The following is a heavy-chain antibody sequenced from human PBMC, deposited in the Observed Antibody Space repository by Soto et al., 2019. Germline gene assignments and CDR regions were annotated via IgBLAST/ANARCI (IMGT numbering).Heavy chain of an antibody. V-gene: IGHV4-59*01. CDR3: ARRYGDAFDI. CDR1: GGSISSYY. D-gene: IGHD4-17*01. CDR2: IFYSGSI. J-gene: IGHJ3*02. Sequence: QVQLQESGPGLVKPSETLSLTCTVSGGSISSYYWSWIRQPPGKGLEWIGYIFYSGSINYNPSLKSLVTISVETSKNQFSLKLSSVTAADTAVYYCARRYGDAFDIWGKGTMVTVS.